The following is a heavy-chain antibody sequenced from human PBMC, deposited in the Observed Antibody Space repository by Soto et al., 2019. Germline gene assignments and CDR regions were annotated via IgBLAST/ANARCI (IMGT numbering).Heavy chain of an antibody. V-gene: IGHV1-3*01. J-gene: IGHJ4*02. CDR3: AREPEDGVPGDY. Sequence: QVQLVQSGAEVKETGASVRVSCKASGYTFTSHTLHWARQAPGQGLEWMGWIIVSNGSPRYAPQFQGRVTFGRDTSATTAYMELSSLTSEDTAVYYCAREPEDGVPGDYWGQGTLVVVSS. CDR1: GYTFTSHT. D-gene: IGHD3-3*01. CDR2: IIVSNGSP.